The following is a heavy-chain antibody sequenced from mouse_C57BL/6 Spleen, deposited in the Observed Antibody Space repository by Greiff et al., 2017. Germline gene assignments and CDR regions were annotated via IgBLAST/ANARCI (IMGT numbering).Heavy chain of an antibody. CDR3: ARSCSSFCC. CDR2: IYPGNGNT. D-gene: IGHD1-1*01. CDR1: GYTFTDYY. V-gene: IGHV1-76*01. Sequence: VQLQEPGAELVRPGASVKLSCKASGYTFTDYYINWVKQRPGQGLEWIARIYPGNGNTYYNQKFKGKATLTAEKSSSTAYMQLSSLTSEDAAVYFCARSCSSFCCWGQGTTLSVSS. J-gene: IGHJ2*01.